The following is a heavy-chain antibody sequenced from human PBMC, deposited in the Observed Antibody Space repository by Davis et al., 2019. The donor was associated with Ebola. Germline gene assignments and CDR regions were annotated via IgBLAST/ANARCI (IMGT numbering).Heavy chain of an antibody. CDR3: ARTTKTNIEDSGLGYNSFDS. D-gene: IGHD4-17*01. V-gene: IGHV4-34*01. J-gene: IGHJ5*01. CDR1: GGSFSAYF. CDR2: ISHHNGDT. Sequence: SETLSLTCAVYGGSFSAYFWSWIRQPPEKGLEWIGEISHHNGDTNYNPSLRSRVAISVDSSKNQFSLEINSVTAADTATYYCARTTKTNIEDSGLGYNSFDSWGQGVLVSVSS.